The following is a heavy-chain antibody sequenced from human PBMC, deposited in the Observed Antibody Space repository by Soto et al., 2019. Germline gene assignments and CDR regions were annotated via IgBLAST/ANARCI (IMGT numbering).Heavy chain of an antibody. Sequence: QVQLVQSGAEVKKPGSSVKVSCTASEGTFNSYTISWVRQAPGQGLEWMGRVVPILGMADFARKFQGRVMITADKSTSTAYMVMSSLRSDDTAVYYCATNNGSGSTDFDYWGQGTLVTVSS. J-gene: IGHJ4*02. CDR1: EGTFNSYT. D-gene: IGHD3-10*01. V-gene: IGHV1-69*02. CDR3: ATNNGSGSTDFDY. CDR2: VVPILGMA.